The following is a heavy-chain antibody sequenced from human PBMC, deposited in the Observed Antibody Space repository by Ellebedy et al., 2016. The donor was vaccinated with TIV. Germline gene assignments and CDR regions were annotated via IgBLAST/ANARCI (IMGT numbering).Heavy chain of an antibody. Sequence: SETLSLXXTVSGGSISSYYWSWIRQPPGKGLEWIGYIYYSGSTNYNPSLKSRVTISVDTSKNQFSLKLSSVAAADTAVYYCARLKLKDYGDYGCLDYWGQGTLVTVSS. CDR2: IYYSGST. CDR1: GGSISSYY. D-gene: IGHD4-17*01. CDR3: ARLKLKDYGDYGCLDY. J-gene: IGHJ4*02. V-gene: IGHV4-59*01.